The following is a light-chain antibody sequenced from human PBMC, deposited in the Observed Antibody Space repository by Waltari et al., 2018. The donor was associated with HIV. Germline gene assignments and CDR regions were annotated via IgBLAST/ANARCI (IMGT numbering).Light chain of an antibody. J-gene: IGKJ1*01. CDR2: GTS. V-gene: IGKV3-15*01. CDR1: QSVSGN. CDR3: QQYNNWPWT. Sequence: ELVMTQSPSTLSVSPGERVTLSCRASQSVSGNLAWYQQKAGQAPRLLIHGTSTRATGIPARFSGGGSGTEFTLTISSLQSEDFAVYHCQQYNNWPWTFGQGTKVEIK.